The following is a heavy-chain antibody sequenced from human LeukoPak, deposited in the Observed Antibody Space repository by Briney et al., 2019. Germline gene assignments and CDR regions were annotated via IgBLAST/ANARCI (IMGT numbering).Heavy chain of an antibody. J-gene: IGHJ6*03. V-gene: IGHV4-59*01. CDR1: GFTFSSYA. CDR3: ARDRYDILTGSGGYMDV. Sequence: GSLRLSCAASGFTFSSYAMTWVRQAPGKGLEWIGTMYHIGSTNYNPSLKSRVTISVDTSKNQFSLKLSSVTAADTAVYYCARDRYDILTGSGGYMDVWGKGTTVTISS. CDR2: MYHIGST. D-gene: IGHD3-9*01.